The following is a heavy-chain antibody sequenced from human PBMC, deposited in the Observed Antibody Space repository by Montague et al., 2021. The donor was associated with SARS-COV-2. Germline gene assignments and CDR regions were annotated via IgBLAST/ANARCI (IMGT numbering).Heavy chain of an antibody. V-gene: IGHV4-4*02. CDR2: ISYGGTA. D-gene: IGHD4-11*01. Sequence: SETLSLTCAVSGVSTTSTNWWSLVRQPPGKGLEWIGEISYGGTATYNPSLKSRATISMDRSRNLFSLKLSSVTAADTAIYYCAGKVLTVPADYWGQGTLVTVS. CDR1: GVSTTSTNW. CDR3: AGKVLTVPADY. J-gene: IGHJ4*02.